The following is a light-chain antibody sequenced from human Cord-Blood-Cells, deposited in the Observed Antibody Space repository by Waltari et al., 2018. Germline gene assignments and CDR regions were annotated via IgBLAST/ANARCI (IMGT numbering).Light chain of an antibody. CDR2: GAS. CDR1: QSVSSSY. J-gene: IGKJ4*01. Sequence: ESVLTQSPGTLALSPGEGATLSCRASQSVSSSYLAWYQQKPGQAPRLLIYGASSRATGIPDRFSGSGSGTDFTLTISRLEPEDFAVYYCQQYGSSPTFGGGTKVEIK. V-gene: IGKV3-20*01. CDR3: QQYGSSPT.